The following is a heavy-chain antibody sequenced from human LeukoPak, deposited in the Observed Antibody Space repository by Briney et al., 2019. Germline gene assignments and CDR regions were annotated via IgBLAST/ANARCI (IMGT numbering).Heavy chain of an antibody. CDR1: GFTVSSNY. CDR2: ISYDGSNK. Sequence: GGSLRLSCAASGFTVSSNYMNWVRQAPGKGLEWVAVISYDGSNKYYADSVKGRFTISRDNSKNTLYLQMNSLRAEDTAVYYCAKVGSVGEQLCPPYYDYWGQGTLVTVSS. V-gene: IGHV3-30*18. CDR3: AKVGSVGEQLCPPYYDY. D-gene: IGHD6-6*01. J-gene: IGHJ4*02.